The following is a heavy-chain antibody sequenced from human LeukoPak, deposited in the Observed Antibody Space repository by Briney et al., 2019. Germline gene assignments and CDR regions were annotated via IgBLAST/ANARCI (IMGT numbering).Heavy chain of an antibody. J-gene: IGHJ4*02. CDR2: ISSSSSTI. CDR3: ARDFGSTTVAPDYFDY. Sequence: PGGSLRLSCAASGFTFSSCSMNWVRQAPGKGLEWVSYISSSSSTIYYADSVKGRFTISRDNAKNSLYLQMNSLRAEDTAVYYCARDFGSTTVAPDYFDYWGQGTLVTVSS. CDR1: GFTFSSCS. V-gene: IGHV3-48*04. D-gene: IGHD4-17*01.